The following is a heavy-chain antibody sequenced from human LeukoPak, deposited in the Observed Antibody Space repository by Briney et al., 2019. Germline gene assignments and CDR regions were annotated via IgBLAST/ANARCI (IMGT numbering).Heavy chain of an antibody. CDR3: ARGAASAFDY. J-gene: IGHJ4*02. V-gene: IGHV6-1*01. CDR1: GDSVSINGVA. Sequence: SPTLSLTFAISGDSVSINGVAWNWIRQSPSSGLEWLGRTYYSSKWYSDYAASVKPRILIHSDTSKNQFSLQLNSVTPEDTAVYYCARGAASAFDYWGQGTLVTVSS. CDR2: TYYSSKWYS. D-gene: IGHD5-18*01.